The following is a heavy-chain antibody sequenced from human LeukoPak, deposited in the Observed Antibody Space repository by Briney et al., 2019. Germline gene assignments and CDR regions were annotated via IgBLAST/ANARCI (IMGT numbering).Heavy chain of an antibody. Sequence: GGSLRLSCAASGFTFRRYWMSWARQASGEGLEWVTNIKQDGSEKYYVDSVKGRFTISRDNAKNSLYLQMNSLRAEDTAVYYCVGLGENYWGQGTLVTVSS. D-gene: IGHD3-10*01. J-gene: IGHJ4*02. V-gene: IGHV3-7*02. CDR1: GFTFRRYW. CDR3: VGLGENY. CDR2: IKQDGSEK.